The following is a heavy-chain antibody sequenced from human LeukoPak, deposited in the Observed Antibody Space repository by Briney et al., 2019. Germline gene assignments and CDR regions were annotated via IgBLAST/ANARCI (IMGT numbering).Heavy chain of an antibody. CDR3: TRAPYGGNSLATY. D-gene: IGHD4-23*01. Sequence: GRSLRLSCAASGFTFSSYGMHWVRQAPGKGLEWVGFIRSKAYGATTEYAASVKGRFTISRDDSKSIAYLQMNSLKTEDTAVYYCTRAPYGGNSLATYWGQGTLVTVSS. V-gene: IGHV3-49*04. CDR1: GFTFSSYG. J-gene: IGHJ4*02. CDR2: IRSKAYGATT.